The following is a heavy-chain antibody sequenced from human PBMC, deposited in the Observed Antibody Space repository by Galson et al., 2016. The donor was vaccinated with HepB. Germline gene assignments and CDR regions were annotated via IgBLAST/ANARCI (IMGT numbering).Heavy chain of an antibody. CDR2: ISPGSGSI. V-gene: IGHV1-46*01. Sequence: SVKVSCKVSGYNFIDYYLHWVRQAPGQGLEWMGRISPGSGSIGYAQKFQGRVTLTGDTSTSTVYMELTSLTSDDAAVYYCARYSRNYGHDYWGQGTLVTVSS. J-gene: IGHJ4*02. CDR3: ARYSRNYGHDY. D-gene: IGHD3-10*01. CDR1: GYNFIDYY.